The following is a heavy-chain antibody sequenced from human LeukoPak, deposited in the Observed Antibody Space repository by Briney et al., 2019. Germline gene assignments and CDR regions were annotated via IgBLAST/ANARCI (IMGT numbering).Heavy chain of an antibody. CDR2: ISYDGSNK. CDR3: AKDTVRGSHLDY. Sequence: LAGGSLRLSCAASGFTFSSYGMHWVRQAPGKGLEWVAVISYDGSNKYYADSVKGRFTISRDNSKNTLYLQMNSLRAEDTAVYYCAKDTVRGSHLDYWGQGTLVTVSS. J-gene: IGHJ4*02. D-gene: IGHD3-10*01. CDR1: GFTFSSYG. V-gene: IGHV3-30*18.